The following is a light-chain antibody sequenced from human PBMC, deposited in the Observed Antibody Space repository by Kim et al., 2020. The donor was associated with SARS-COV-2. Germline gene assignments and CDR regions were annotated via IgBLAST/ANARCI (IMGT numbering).Light chain of an antibody. CDR2: YDT. Sequence: SYELTQPPSVSLAPGATARITCEGNNIGRKSVHWYQQKPGQAPVVVIDYDTDRPSGIPERFSGSNYGNTATLTISSVEAGDEADYYCQVWDTGTDQYVFGTGTKVTVL. J-gene: IGLJ1*01. CDR3: QVWDTGTDQYV. CDR1: NIGRKS. V-gene: IGLV3-21*04.